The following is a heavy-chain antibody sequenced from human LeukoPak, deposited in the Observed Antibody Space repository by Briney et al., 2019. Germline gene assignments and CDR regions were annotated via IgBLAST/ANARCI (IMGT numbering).Heavy chain of an antibody. CDR1: GFTFSSYG. Sequence: GGSLRLSCTASGFTFSSYGMHWVRQAPGRGLEWVAAIQYDGSIEYYADSVKGRFTISRDQSKNTLFLQVNSLRAEDTAVYYCARDSCGSPSCFDYWGQGTLVAVSS. V-gene: IGHV3-33*01. CDR2: IQYDGSIE. CDR3: ARDSCGSPSCFDY. J-gene: IGHJ4*02. D-gene: IGHD2-2*01.